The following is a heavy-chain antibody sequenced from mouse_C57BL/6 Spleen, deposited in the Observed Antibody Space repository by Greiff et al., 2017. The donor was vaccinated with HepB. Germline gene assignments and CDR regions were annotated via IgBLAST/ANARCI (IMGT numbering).Heavy chain of an antibody. Sequence: VQLQQSGPELVKPGASVKISCKASGYAFSSSWMNWVKQRPGKGLEWIGRIYPGDGDTNYNGKFKGKATLTADKSSSTAYMQLSSLTSEDSAFYCGARGAIVPTRYFDVWGTGTTVTVAS. CDR2: IYPGDGDT. V-gene: IGHV1-82*01. CDR1: GYAFSSSW. D-gene: IGHD2-5*01. J-gene: IGHJ1*03. CDR3: ARGAIVPTRYFDV.